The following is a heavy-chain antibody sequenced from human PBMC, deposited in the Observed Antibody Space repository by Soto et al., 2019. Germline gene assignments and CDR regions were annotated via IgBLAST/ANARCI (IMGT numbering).Heavy chain of an antibody. CDR2: IIPIFGTA. Sequence: SVKVSCKASGGTFSSYAISWVRQAPGQGLEWMGGIIPIFGTANYAQKFQGRVTITADESTSTAYMELSSLRSEDTAVYYCARGIVVVVAAHENYYYYGMDVWG. J-gene: IGHJ6*02. D-gene: IGHD2-15*01. CDR1: GGTFSSYA. CDR3: ARGIVVVVAAHENYYYYGMDV. V-gene: IGHV1-69*13.